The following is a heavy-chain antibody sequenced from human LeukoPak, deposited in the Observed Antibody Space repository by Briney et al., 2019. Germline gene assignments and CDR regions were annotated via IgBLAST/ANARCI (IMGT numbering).Heavy chain of an antibody. J-gene: IGHJ4*02. CDR3: ARGEKGSSSGSIDN. D-gene: IGHD6-6*01. CDR2: MYTTGST. V-gene: IGHV4-61*02. CDR1: GGSTTSGGYY. Sequence: SETLSLTCTVSGGSTTSGGYYWSWIRQPAGKGLEWIGRMYTTGSTNYNPYLKSRVTISVDTSKNQFSLKLSSVTAADTAVYYCARGEKGSSSGSIDNWGQGTLVTVSS.